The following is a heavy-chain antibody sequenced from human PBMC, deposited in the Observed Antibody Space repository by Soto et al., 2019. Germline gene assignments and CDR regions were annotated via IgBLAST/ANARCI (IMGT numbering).Heavy chain of an antibody. J-gene: IGHJ5*02. CDR3: ARAPSYGGNPENNWFDP. D-gene: IGHD4-17*01. CDR2: IWYDGSNK. V-gene: IGHV3-33*01. CDR1: GFTFSSYG. Sequence: GGSLRLSCAASGFTFSSYGMHWVRQAPGKGLEWVAVIWYDGSNKYYADSVKGRFTISRDNSKNTLYLQMNSLRAEDTAVYYCARAPSYGGNPENNWFDPWGQGTLVTVSS.